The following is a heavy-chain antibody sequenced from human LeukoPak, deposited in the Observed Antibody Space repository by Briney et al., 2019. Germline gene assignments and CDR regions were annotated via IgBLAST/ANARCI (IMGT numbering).Heavy chain of an antibody. CDR3: ASGYCTAGSCNFFDY. J-gene: IGHJ4*02. CDR1: GYTFTGHY. Sequence: ASVKVSCKASGYTFTGHYMHWVRQAPGQGLEWMGWINPNSGGTNYAQNFRGRVTMTRDTSINTVYMDLSSLRSDDTAMYYCASGYCTAGSCNFFDYWGQGTLVTVSS. CDR2: INPNSGGT. V-gene: IGHV1-2*02. D-gene: IGHD2-15*01.